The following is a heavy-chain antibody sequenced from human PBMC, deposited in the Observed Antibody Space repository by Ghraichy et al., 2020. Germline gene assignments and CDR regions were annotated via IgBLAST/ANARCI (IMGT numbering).Heavy chain of an antibody. CDR1: GFTFSNYA. CDR2: INGGGGST. J-gene: IGHJ3*02. D-gene: IGHD6-19*01. V-gene: IGHV3-23*01. Sequence: GGSLRLSCTASGFTFSNYAMSWVRQAPGKGLEWVSAINGGGGSTYYADSVKGRFTISRDNSKNTLFLQMNSLRAEDTAVYYCAKLPESSGWPDAFDIWGQGTMVTVSS. CDR3: AKLPESSGWPDAFDI.